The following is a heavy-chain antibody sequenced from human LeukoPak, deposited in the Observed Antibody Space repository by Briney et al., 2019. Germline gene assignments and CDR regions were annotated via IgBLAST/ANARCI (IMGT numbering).Heavy chain of an antibody. V-gene: IGHV4-59*12. CDR1: GGSISSYY. D-gene: IGHD3-10*01. CDR3: ARVRARRGFFDY. J-gene: IGHJ4*02. CDR2: IYHSGST. Sequence: SETLSLTCTVSGGSISSYYWSWIRQPPGKGLEWIGSIYHSGSTYYNPSLKSRVTISVDTSKNQFSLKLSSVTAADTAVYYCARVRARRGFFDYWGQGTLVTVSS.